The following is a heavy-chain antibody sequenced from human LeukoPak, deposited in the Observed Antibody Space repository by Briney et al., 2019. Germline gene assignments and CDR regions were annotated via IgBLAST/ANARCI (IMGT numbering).Heavy chain of an antibody. CDR3: AKEGSGLVVVITRYFDY. CDR1: GFAFSSYG. D-gene: IGHD3-22*01. Sequence: LVESGGGVVQPGGSLRLSCAASGFAFSSYGMHWVRQAPGKGLEWVAFIRYDGSNKYYADSVKGRFTISRDNSKNTLYLQMNSLRAEDTAVYYCAKEGSGLVVVITRYFDYWGQGTLVTVSS. J-gene: IGHJ4*02. V-gene: IGHV3-30*02. CDR2: IRYDGSNK.